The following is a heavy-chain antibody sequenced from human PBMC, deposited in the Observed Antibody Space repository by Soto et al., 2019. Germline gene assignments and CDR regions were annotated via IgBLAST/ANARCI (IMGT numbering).Heavy chain of an antibody. D-gene: IGHD3-10*01. CDR3: ARGLLWFGGHALTAPGFDP. CDR2: ISSSSSTI. V-gene: IGHV3-48*02. Sequence: PGGSLRLSCAASGFTFSSYSMNWVRQAPGKGLEWVSYISSSSSTIYYADSVKGRFTISRDNAKNSLYLQMNSLRDEDTAVYYCARGLLWFGGHALTAPGFDPWGQGTLVTVSS. J-gene: IGHJ5*02. CDR1: GFTFSSYS.